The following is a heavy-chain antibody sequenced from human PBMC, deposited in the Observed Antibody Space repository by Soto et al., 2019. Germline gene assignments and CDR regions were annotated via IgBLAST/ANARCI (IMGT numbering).Heavy chain of an antibody. CDR3: ARGSSSEGGDYYYYGMDV. J-gene: IGHJ6*02. Sequence: ASVKVSCKASGGTFSSYAISWVRQAPGQGLEWMGGIIPIFGTANYAQKFQGRVTITADESTSTAYMELSSLRSEDTAVYYCARGSSSEGGDYYYYGMDVWGQGTTVTVSS. V-gene: IGHV1-69*13. CDR1: GGTFSSYA. D-gene: IGHD6-6*01. CDR2: IIPIFGTA.